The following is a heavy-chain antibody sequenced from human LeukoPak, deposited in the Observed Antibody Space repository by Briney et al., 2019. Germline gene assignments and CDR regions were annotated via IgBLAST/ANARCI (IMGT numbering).Heavy chain of an antibody. Sequence: SETLSLTCSVSGGSIGSFYWSWVRQPPEKGLEWIGNIYYYNPSLKSRVTMSVDTSKNQFSLKLSSVTAADTAVYYCARDRSVARSDAFDIWGQGTMVTVSS. CDR1: GGSIGSFY. V-gene: IGHV4-59*01. CDR3: ARDRSVARSDAFDI. CDR2: IYY. D-gene: IGHD3-3*01. J-gene: IGHJ3*02.